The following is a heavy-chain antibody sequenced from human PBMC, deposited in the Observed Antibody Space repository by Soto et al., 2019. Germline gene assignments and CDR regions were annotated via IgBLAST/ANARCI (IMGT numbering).Heavy chain of an antibody. Sequence: GGSLRLSCVASGFTFSNYGMHWVRQTPGKGLEWVAVISYDGSTKYYADFVKGRFTVSRDNSKNTLYLQMNSLRHEDTAIYYCAKDPGGWQLLNDYWGQGTLVTVSS. CDR3: AKDPGGWQLLNDY. V-gene: IGHV3-30*18. D-gene: IGHD1-26*01. CDR2: ISYDGSTK. CDR1: GFTFSNYG. J-gene: IGHJ4*02.